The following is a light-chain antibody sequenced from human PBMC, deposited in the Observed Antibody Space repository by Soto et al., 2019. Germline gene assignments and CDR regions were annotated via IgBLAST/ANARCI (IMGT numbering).Light chain of an antibody. V-gene: IGKV2-30*01. Sequence: DVVVTQSPLSLPVTLGQPASISCRSSQSLLYRDGNTYLNWFHQRPGQSPRRLIYMVSNRDSGVPDRFSGSGSGTDFTLRISRVEAEDVGVYYCLQGTHWPPTFGQGTKLEI. J-gene: IGKJ2*01. CDR1: QSLLYRDGNTY. CDR3: LQGTHWPPT. CDR2: MVS.